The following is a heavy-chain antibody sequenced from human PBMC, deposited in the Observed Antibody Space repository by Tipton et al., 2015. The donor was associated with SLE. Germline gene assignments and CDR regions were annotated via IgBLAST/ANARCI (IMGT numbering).Heavy chain of an antibody. D-gene: IGHD6-13*01. V-gene: IGHV4-61*01. CDR2: IYHSGGT. CDR3: ARLNSSPAFPYYYYYMDV. CDR1: GYSFRSGYF. J-gene: IGHJ6*03. Sequence: TLSLTCSISGYSFRSGYFWGWIRQPPGKGLEWIGYIYHSGGTNHSPSLRSRLTTSVDTSKNQFSLRLSSVTAADTAVYFCARLNSSPAFPYYYYYMDVWGKGTTVTVSS.